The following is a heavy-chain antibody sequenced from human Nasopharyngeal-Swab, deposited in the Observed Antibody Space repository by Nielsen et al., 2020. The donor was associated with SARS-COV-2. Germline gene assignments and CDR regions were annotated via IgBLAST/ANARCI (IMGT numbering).Heavy chain of an antibody. CDR3: ARDYYYYGMDV. Sequence: GGSLRLSCAASGFTFSSYAMSWVRQAPGKGLEWVSGISSTGGSTYYADSVKGRFTISRDNAKNSLYLQMNSLRAEDTAVYYCARDYYYYGMDVWGQGTTVTVSS. CDR2: ISSTGGST. V-gene: IGHV3-23*01. CDR1: GFTFSSYA. J-gene: IGHJ6*02.